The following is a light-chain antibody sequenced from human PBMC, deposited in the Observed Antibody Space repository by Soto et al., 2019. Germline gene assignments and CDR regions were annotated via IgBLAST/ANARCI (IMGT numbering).Light chain of an antibody. J-gene: IGLJ3*02. V-gene: IGLV2-11*01. CDR1: SSDVGDYNY. CDR2: DVS. Sequence: QSALTQPRSVSGSPGQSVTISCTGTSSDVGDYNYVSWYQQQHPGKAPKLMIYDVSKRPSGVPDRFSGSKSGNTASLTISGLQAEDEADYYCCSYAGSYTWVFGGGTQVTVL. CDR3: CSYAGSYTWV.